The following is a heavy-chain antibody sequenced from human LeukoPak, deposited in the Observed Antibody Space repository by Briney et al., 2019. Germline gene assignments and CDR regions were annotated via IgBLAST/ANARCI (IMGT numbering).Heavy chain of an antibody. Sequence: ASVRVSCKASGYTFTGYYMHWVRQAPGQGLEWMGRINPNSGGTNYAQKFQGRVTMTRDTSISTAYMELSRLRSDDTAVYYCARGGYCTNGVCLYILFDYWAREPWSPSPQ. CDR2: INPNSGGT. CDR1: GYTFTGYY. V-gene: IGHV1-2*06. D-gene: IGHD2-8*01. CDR3: ARGGYCTNGVCLYILFDY. J-gene: IGHJ4*02.